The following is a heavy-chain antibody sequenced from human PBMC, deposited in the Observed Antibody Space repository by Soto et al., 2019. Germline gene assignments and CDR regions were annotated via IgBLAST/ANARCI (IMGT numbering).Heavy chain of an antibody. CDR1: GFTFSSYA. CDR2: ISYDGSNK. J-gene: IGHJ2*01. D-gene: IGHD7-27*01. Sequence: GGSLRLSCAASGFTFSSYAMHWVRQAPGKGLEWVAVISYDGSNKYYADSVKGRFTISRDNSKNTLYLQMNSLRAEDTAVYYCARDPELGIVGNWYFDLWGRGTLVTVSS. V-gene: IGHV3-30*04. CDR3: ARDPELGIVGNWYFDL.